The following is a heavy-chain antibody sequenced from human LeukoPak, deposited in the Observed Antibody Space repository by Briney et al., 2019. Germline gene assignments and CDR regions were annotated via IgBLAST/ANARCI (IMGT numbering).Heavy chain of an antibody. V-gene: IGHV4-38-2*02. Sequence: SETLSLTCTVSGYSISSGYYWGWIRQPPGKGLEWIGSIYHSGSTYYNPSLKSRVTISVDTSKNQFSLKLSSVTAADTAVYYCARLPRTYCGGDCYSYYFDYWGQGTLVTVSS. D-gene: IGHD2-21*01. CDR2: IYHSGST. CDR3: ARLPRTYCGGDCYSYYFDY. CDR1: GYSISSGYY. J-gene: IGHJ4*02.